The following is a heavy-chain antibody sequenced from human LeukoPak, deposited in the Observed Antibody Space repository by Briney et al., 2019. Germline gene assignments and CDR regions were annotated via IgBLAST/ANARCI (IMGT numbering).Heavy chain of an antibody. V-gene: IGHV3-23*01. CDR3: ARVAITMVRGVIITDYYYYYMDV. D-gene: IGHD3-10*01. J-gene: IGHJ6*03. Sequence: PGGTLRLSCAASGFTFNTYGMSWVRQAPGKGLEWVSGISGSGGATYYADSVKGRFTISRDNSKNTLYLQMNSLRAEDTAVYYCARVAITMVRGVIITDYYYYYMDVWGKGTTVTVSS. CDR1: GFTFNTYG. CDR2: ISGSGGAT.